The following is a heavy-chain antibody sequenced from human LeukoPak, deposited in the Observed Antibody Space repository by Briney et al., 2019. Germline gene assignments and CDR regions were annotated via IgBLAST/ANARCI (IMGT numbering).Heavy chain of an antibody. CDR2: ISSSGSTI. Sequence: GGSLRLSCAASGFTFSSYEMNWVRQAPGKGLEWVSYISSSGSTIYYADSVKGRFTISRDNAKNSLYLQMNSLRAEDTAVYYCASDPSGPRGYWGQGTLVTVSS. J-gene: IGHJ4*02. D-gene: IGHD2-8*02. V-gene: IGHV3-48*03. CDR3: ASDPSGPRGY. CDR1: GFTFSSYE.